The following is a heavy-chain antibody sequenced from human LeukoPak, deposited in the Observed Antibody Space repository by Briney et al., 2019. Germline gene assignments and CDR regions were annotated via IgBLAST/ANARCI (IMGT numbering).Heavy chain of an antibody. J-gene: IGHJ4*02. CDR2: ISAYNGNT. D-gene: IGHD3-22*01. V-gene: IGHV1-18*01. CDR3: ARAAYYYDSSGSYYFDY. CDR1: GYTFTSYG. Sequence: ASVKVSCKASGYTFTSYGISWVRQAPGQGLEWMGWISAYNGNTNYAQKLQGRVTMTTDTSTSTAYMELRSLRSDDTAVYYCARAAYYYDSSGSYYFDYWGQGTLVTVSS.